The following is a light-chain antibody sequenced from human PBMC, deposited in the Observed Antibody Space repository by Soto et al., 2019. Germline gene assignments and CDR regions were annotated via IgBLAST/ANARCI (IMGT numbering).Light chain of an antibody. V-gene: IGKV2-28*01. CDR2: LGS. Sequence: DIVMTQSPLSLPATPGEPASISCRSSQSLLHSNGYNYLDWYLQKPAQSPQLLIYLGSNRSSGVPERFSGSGSGTDFTLKISRVEAEDVGVYYCMQALQTPPYTFGQGTKLEIK. CDR3: MQALQTPPYT. J-gene: IGKJ2*01. CDR1: QSLLHSNGYNY.